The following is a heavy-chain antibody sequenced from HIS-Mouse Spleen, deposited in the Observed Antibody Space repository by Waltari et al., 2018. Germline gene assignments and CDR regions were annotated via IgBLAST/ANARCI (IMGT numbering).Heavy chain of an antibody. D-gene: IGHD3-3*01. Sequence: QVQLQESGPGLVKPSETLSLTCTVPGGSISSYYWSWIRQPARKGLGLVGRIYTSGSTNYNPSLKSRVTMSVDTSKNQFSLKLSSVTAADTAVYYCARDFHDFWSGYYGGDKKHDAFDIWGQGTMVTVSS. CDR3: ARDFHDFWSGYYGGDKKHDAFDI. CDR1: GGSISSYY. J-gene: IGHJ3*02. V-gene: IGHV4-4*07. CDR2: IYTSGST.